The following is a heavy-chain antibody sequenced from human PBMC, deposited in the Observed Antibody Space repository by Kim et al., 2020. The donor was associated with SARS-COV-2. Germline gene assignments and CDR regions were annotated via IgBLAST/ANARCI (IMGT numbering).Heavy chain of an antibody. V-gene: IGHV3-53*01. CDR2: IYSGGST. D-gene: IGHD3-9*01. CDR3: ARDRRYFDWSYGMDV. Sequence: GGSLRLSCAASGFTVSSNYMSWVRQAPGKGLEWVSVIYSGGSTYYADSVKGRFTISRDNSKNTLYLQMNSLRAEDTAVYYCARDRRYFDWSYGMDVWGQGTTVTVSS. CDR1: GFTVSSNY. J-gene: IGHJ6*02.